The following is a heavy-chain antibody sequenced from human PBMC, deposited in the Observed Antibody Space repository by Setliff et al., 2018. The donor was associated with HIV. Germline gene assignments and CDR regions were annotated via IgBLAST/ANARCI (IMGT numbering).Heavy chain of an antibody. Sequence: GSLRLSCATSGFTFSSYAMSWVRQAPGKGLEWVGRIKSKTDGGTTDYAAPVKGRFTISRDDSKNTLYLQMNSLKTEDTAVYYCTTGGSSGPKHWGQGTLVTVSS. D-gene: IGHD6-19*01. CDR1: GFTFSSYA. CDR3: TTGGSSGPKH. J-gene: IGHJ1*01. V-gene: IGHV3-15*01. CDR2: IKSKTDGGTT.